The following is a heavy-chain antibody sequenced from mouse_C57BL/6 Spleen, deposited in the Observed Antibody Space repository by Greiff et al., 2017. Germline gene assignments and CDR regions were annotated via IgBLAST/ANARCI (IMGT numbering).Heavy chain of an antibody. V-gene: IGHV4-1*01. CDR3: ARQAAYYYGSSWYFDV. CDR1: GIDFSRYW. J-gene: IGHJ1*03. D-gene: IGHD1-1*01. CDR2: INPDSSTI. Sequence: EVQLVESGGGLVQPGGSLKLSCAASGIDFSRYWMSWVRRAPGKGLEWIGEINPDSSTINYAPSLKDKFIISRDNAKNTLYLQMSKVRSEDTALYYCARQAAYYYGSSWYFDVWGTGTTVTVSS.